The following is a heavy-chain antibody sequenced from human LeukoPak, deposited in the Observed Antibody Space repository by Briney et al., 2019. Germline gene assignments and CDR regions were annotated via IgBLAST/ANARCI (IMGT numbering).Heavy chain of an antibody. CDR1: GFAVSSNS. CDR3: TRGAGTGWRFDS. D-gene: IGHD6-19*01. J-gene: IGHJ4*02. Sequence: GGSLRLSCAASGFAVSSNSMSWVRQAPGKGLEWVSFIYSGGNTHYSDSVKGRFTISRDNAKNSLYLQMNSLKADDTAVYYCTRGAGTGWRFDSWGQGTLVTVSS. CDR2: IYSGGNT. V-gene: IGHV3-66*01.